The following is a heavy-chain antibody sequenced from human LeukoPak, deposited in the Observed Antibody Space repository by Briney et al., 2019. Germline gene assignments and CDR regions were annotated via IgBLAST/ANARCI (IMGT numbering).Heavy chain of an antibody. Sequence: GGSLRLSCAASGFTFSNAWMSWVRQAPGKGLEWVGRIKSKTDGGTTDYAAPVKGRFTISRDDSKNTLYLQMNSLKTEDTAVYYCTTELLSLEWSFDYWGQGTLVTVSS. V-gene: IGHV3-15*01. D-gene: IGHD3-3*01. CDR1: GFTFSNAW. CDR2: IKSKTDGGTT. CDR3: TTELLSLEWSFDY. J-gene: IGHJ4*02.